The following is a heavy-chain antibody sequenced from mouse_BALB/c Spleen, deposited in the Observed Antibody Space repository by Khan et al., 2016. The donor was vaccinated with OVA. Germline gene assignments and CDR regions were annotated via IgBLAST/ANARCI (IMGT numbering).Heavy chain of an antibody. J-gene: IGHJ2*01. V-gene: IGHV1S81*02. CDR3: ASNSYYCNYFDY. D-gene: IGHD2-10*01. CDR1: GYTFTNYW. CDR2: VYPGDGRT. Sequence: QVQLQQPGAELVKPGASVKLSCKASGYTFTNYWVHWVKQRPGQGLEWIGEVYPGDGRTNYNEKFKSTATLTVDKPASTSYMQLSSLTSAYTVVYDCASNSYYCNYFDYWVQGTTLTVSS.